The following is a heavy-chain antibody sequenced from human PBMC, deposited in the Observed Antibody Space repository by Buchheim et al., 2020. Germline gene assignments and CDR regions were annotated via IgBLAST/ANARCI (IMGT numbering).Heavy chain of an antibody. J-gene: IGHJ6*02. V-gene: IGHV3-74*01. D-gene: IGHD3-3*01. CDR1: GFTFSTYW. Sequence: EVQLVESGGGLVQPGGSLRLSCAASGFTFSTYWMHWVRQAPGEGLVWVSRITTDGSDTRYADSVKGRFTISRDNAKNTRYLQMNSLRAEDTAIYYCARRVPRFGMDVWGQGTT. CDR2: ITTDGSDT. CDR3: ARRVPRFGMDV.